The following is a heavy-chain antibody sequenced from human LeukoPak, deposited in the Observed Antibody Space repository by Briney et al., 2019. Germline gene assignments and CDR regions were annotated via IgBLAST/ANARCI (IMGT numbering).Heavy chain of an antibody. J-gene: IGHJ4*02. CDR3: ARELHRDYYDTSGYFDY. CDR2: ISSSGSTI. V-gene: IGHV3-11*01. CDR1: GFTFSDYY. D-gene: IGHD3-22*01. Sequence: GGSLRLSRAASGFTFSDYYMSWIRQAPGKGLEWVSYISSSGSTIYYADSVKGRFTISRDNAKNSLYLQMNSLRAEDTAVYYCARELHRDYYDTSGYFDYWGQGTLVTVSS.